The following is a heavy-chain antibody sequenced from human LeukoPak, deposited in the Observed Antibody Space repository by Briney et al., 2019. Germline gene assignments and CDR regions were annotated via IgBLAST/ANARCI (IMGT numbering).Heavy chain of an antibody. CDR3: AGDRRSGSYFGY. J-gene: IGHJ4*02. D-gene: IGHD3-10*01. V-gene: IGHV3-66*01. CDR2: IYSGGST. CDR1: GFTVSSNY. Sequence: GGSLRLSCAASGFTVSSNYMSWVRQAPGKGLEWVSVIYSGGSTCYADSVKGRFTISRDNSKNTLYLQMNSLRAEDTAVYYCAGDRRSGSYFGYWGQGTLVTVSS.